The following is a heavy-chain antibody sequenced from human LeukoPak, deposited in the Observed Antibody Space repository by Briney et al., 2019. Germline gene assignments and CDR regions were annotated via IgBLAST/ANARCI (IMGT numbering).Heavy chain of an antibody. CDR1: GFTFSSYG. CDR3: AKRADGSGTYPIDY. J-gene: IGHJ4*02. V-gene: IGHV3-23*01. Sequence: GGTLRLSCAASGFTFSSYGMSWVRQAPGKGLEWVSGISGTGSSTYHADSVKGRFTISRDNSKNTLYLRMTSLRAGDTAVYYCAKRADGSGTYPIDYWGQGTLVTVSS. CDR2: ISGTGSST. D-gene: IGHD3-10*01.